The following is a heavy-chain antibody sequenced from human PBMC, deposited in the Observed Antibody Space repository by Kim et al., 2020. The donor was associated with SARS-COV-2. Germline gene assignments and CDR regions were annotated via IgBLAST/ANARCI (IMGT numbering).Heavy chain of an antibody. J-gene: IGHJ4*02. V-gene: IGHV3-30*15. Sequence: YAESGNGRFTISRDNTKNTLYLQMSSLRGEDTAVDYCARGGPSIAARLSYWGQGTLVTVSS. D-gene: IGHD6-6*01. CDR3: ARGGPSIAARLSY.